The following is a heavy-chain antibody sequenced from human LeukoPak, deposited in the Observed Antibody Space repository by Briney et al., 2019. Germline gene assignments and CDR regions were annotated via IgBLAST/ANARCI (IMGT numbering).Heavy chain of an antibody. CDR1: GGTFSSYA. Sequence: SVKVSCKASGGTFSSYAIIWVRQAPGQGLEWMGRIIPILGIANYAQKFQGRVTITADKSTSTAYMELSSLRSEDTAVYYCARSYYYDSSGYLYYYYSMDVWGQGTTVTVSS. J-gene: IGHJ6*02. V-gene: IGHV1-69*04. D-gene: IGHD3-22*01. CDR2: IIPILGIA. CDR3: ARSYYYDSSGYLYYYYSMDV.